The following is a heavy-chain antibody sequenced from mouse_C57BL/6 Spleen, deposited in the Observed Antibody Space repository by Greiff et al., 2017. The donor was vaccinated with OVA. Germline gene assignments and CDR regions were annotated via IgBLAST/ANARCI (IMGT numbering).Heavy chain of an antibody. CDR3: ARGYGSSYD. CDR1: GYTFTSYG. D-gene: IGHD1-1*01. J-gene: IGHJ2*01. CDR2: IYPRSGNT. V-gene: IGHV1-81*01. Sequence: VQLQQSGAELARPGASVKLSCKASGYTFTSYGISWVKQRPGQGLEWIGEIYPRSGNTYYNEKFKGKATLTADKSSSTAYMELRSLTSEDSAVYFCARGYGSSYDWGQGTTLTVSS.